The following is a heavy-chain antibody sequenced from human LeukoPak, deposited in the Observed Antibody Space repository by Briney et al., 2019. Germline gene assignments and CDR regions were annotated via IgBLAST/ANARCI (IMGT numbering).Heavy chain of an antibody. V-gene: IGHV3-30*02. CDR3: AKDQARFGELFDY. D-gene: IGHD3-10*01. Sequence: GGSLRLSCAATGFTFSSYSMNLVRQARGKGLEWVAFIRYDGSNKNYADSVKGRFTISRDNSKNTLYLQMNSLRAEDTAVYYCAKDQARFGELFDYWGQGTLVTVSS. CDR1: GFTFSSYS. CDR2: IRYDGSNK. J-gene: IGHJ4*02.